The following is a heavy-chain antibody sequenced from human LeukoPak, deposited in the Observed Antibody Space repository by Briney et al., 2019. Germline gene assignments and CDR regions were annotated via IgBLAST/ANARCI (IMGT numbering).Heavy chain of an antibody. V-gene: IGHV4-4*07. CDR3: TTEGGRGFFDS. CDR2: IYTSGST. Sequence: PSETLSLTCTVSGGSISSSYWSWIRQPAGKGLEWIGRIYTSGSTNYNYNPSLKSRVTMSVDTSKNQFSLKLSSVTAADTAVYYCTTEGGRGFFDSWGQGTLVTVSS. J-gene: IGHJ4*02. CDR1: GGSISSSY. D-gene: IGHD1-14*01.